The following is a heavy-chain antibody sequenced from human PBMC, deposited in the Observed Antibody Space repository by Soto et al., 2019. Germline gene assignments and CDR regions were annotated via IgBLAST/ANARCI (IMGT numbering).Heavy chain of an antibody. Sequence: QVQLVESGGGVVQPGRSLRLSCAASGFTFSSYAMHWVRQAPGKGLEWVAVISYDGSNKYYADSVKGRFTISRDNSTNTQYLQMNSLRAEDTAVYYCARDAVYYGSGSTHRFDYWGQGTLVTVSS. CDR3: ARDAVYYGSGSTHRFDY. J-gene: IGHJ4*02. CDR2: ISYDGSNK. D-gene: IGHD3-10*01. V-gene: IGHV3-30-3*01. CDR1: GFTFSSYA.